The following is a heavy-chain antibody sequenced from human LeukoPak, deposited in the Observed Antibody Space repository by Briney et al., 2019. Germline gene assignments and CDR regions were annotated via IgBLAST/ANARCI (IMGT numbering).Heavy chain of an antibody. CDR1: GFTFSDYW. D-gene: IGHD4-11*01. Sequence: PGGSLRLSCAASGFTFSDYWMHWVRQAPGKGLVWVSGINPDGSSASYADSVKGRFTISRDNAKNTLYLQINSLRAEDPAVYYCARFKVTVTSIPWGQGTLVTVSS. CDR3: ARFKVTVTSIP. J-gene: IGHJ5*02. V-gene: IGHV3-74*01. CDR2: INPDGSSA.